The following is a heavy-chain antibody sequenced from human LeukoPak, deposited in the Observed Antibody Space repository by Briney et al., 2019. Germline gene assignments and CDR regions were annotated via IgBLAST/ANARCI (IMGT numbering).Heavy chain of an antibody. Sequence: SETLSLTCTVSGGSISSSHYYWDWIRQPPGKGLEWIGNIYYSGSTYYNPSLKSRVTISVDTSKNQFSLKLSSVTAADTAVYYCARRRRDCSSTSCSPWWFDPWGQGTLVTVSS. V-gene: IGHV4-39*01. CDR2: IYYSGST. J-gene: IGHJ5*02. D-gene: IGHD2-2*01. CDR1: GGSISSSHYY. CDR3: ARRRRDCSSTSCSPWWFDP.